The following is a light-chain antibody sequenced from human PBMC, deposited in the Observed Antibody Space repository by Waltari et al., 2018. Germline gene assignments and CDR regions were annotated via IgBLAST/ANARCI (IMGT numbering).Light chain of an antibody. Sequence: QSALTQPASVSGSPGQSITISCTGTSSDVGTYNYVSWEPQHPGKAPQLMIFGVSIRPSGVANRFSGSKAGNTSSLTISGLQAEDEADYYCGSYISSSTLELFGGGTSLTVL. V-gene: IGLV2-14*03. CDR2: GVS. CDR1: SSDVGTYNY. J-gene: IGLJ2*01. CDR3: GSYISSSTLEL.